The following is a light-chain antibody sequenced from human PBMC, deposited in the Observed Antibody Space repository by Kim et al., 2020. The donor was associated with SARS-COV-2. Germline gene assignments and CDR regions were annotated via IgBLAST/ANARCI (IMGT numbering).Light chain of an antibody. CDR2: AAS. CDR3: LQDYTYPWT. CDR1: QAIRND. Sequence: ASVGDTVAITCRASQAIRNDLGWYQQKPGKAPKVLIAAASILQTGVPSRFSGSGSGTDFTLTINSLQPEDFATYYCLQDYTYPWTFGQGTKVDIK. V-gene: IGKV1-6*01. J-gene: IGKJ1*01.